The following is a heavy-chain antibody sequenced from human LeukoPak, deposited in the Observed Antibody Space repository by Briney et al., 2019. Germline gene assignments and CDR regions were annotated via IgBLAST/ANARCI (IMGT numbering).Heavy chain of an antibody. D-gene: IGHD6-13*01. CDR1: GGSISSYY. CDR2: INHSGST. CDR3: ARGRYSSSWYAFDI. Sequence: SETLSLTCIVSGGSISSYYWSWIRQPPGKGLEWIGEINHSGSTNYNPSLKSRVTISVDTSKNQFSLKLSSVTAADTAVYYCARGRYSSSWYAFDIWGQGTMVTVSS. V-gene: IGHV4-34*01. J-gene: IGHJ3*02.